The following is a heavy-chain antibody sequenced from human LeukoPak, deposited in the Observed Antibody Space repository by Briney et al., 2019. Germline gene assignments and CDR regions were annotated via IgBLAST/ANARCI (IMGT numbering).Heavy chain of an antibody. CDR2: IKSKTDGGTT. Sequence: GGSLRLSCAASGYTFSNAWMSWVRQAPGKGLEWVGRIKSKTDGGTTDYAAPVKGRFTISRDDSKNTLYLQMNSLKTEDTAVYYCTTYGILTGFEAFDIWGQGTMVTVSS. D-gene: IGHD3-9*01. CDR1: GYTFSNAW. CDR3: TTYGILTGFEAFDI. J-gene: IGHJ3*02. V-gene: IGHV3-15*01.